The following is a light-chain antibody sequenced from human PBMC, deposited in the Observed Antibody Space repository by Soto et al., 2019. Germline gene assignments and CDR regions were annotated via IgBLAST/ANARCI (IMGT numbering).Light chain of an antibody. J-gene: IGLJ2*01. CDR3: FSYKSSRAQV. Sequence: QSALTQPASVSGSHGQSITISCTGTRSDVGGYNYVSWYQQNPGIAPKLIIYDVSHRPSGVSNLFFGSKAGNTASLTISGLQAEDEADYYCFSYKSSRAQVFGGGTKLTVL. V-gene: IGLV2-14*01. CDR2: DVS. CDR1: RSDVGGYNY.